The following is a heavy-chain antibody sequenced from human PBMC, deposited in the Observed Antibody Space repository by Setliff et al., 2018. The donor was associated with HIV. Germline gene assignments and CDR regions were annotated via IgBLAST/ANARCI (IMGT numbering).Heavy chain of an antibody. V-gene: IGHV1-69*13. Sequence: SVKVSCKASGGTFSSYAISWVRQTPGQGLEWMGGIIPIFGTTNYLQKFQGRITLTADDVTSTAYMELRSLRSDDAAMYYCVRDGAGHYDNRGYFGNFNFWGQGTPVTVSS. CDR2: IIPIFGTT. J-gene: IGHJ4*02. CDR1: GGTFSSYA. CDR3: VRDGAGHYDNRGYFGNFNF. D-gene: IGHD3-22*01.